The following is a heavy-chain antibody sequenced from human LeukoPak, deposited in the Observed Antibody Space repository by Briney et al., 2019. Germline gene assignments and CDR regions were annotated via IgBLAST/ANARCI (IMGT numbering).Heavy chain of an antibody. CDR2: ISSSGSTI. J-gene: IGHJ4*02. Sequence: GGSLRLSCAASGFTFSDYYMSWIRQAPGKGLEWVSYISSSGSTIYYADSVKGRFTISRDNAKNSPYLQMNSLRAEDTAVYYCARDAITMVRGVKYWGQGTLVTVSS. D-gene: IGHD3-10*01. CDR3: ARDAITMVRGVKY. V-gene: IGHV3-11*01. CDR1: GFTFSDYY.